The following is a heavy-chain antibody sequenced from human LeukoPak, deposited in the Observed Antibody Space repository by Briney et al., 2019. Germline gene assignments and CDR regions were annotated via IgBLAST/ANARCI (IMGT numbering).Heavy chain of an antibody. CDR1: GFTFSSYW. V-gene: IGHV3-74*01. CDR3: ARDAEQLALDY. J-gene: IGHJ4*02. Sequence: GGSLRLSCAASGFTFSSYWMHWVRQAPGKGLVWVSRINSDGSSTSYADSVKGRFTISRDDAKNSLYLQMNSLRAEDTAVYYCARDAEQLALDYWGQGTLVTVSS. CDR2: INSDGSST. D-gene: IGHD6-6*01.